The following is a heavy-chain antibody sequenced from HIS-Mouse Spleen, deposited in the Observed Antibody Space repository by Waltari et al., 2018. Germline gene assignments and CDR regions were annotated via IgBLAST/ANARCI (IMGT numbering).Heavy chain of an antibody. D-gene: IGHD7-27*01. V-gene: IGHV1-2*02. CDR2: RNPNSGGT. CDR3: ARALGYYFDY. J-gene: IGHJ4*02. CDR1: GYTFTGHY. Sequence: QVQLVQSGAEVKKPGASVKVSCKASGYTFTGHYMHWVRLAPGQGLEWMGWRNPNSGGTNYGQKFQGRVTRTRDTSISAACMELSRLRSDDTAVYYCARALGYYFDYWGQGTLVTVSS.